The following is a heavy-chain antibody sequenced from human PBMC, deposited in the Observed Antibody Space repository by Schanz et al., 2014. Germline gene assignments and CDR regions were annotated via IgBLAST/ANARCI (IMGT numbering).Heavy chain of an antibody. CDR1: GFTFSNHP. CDR3: ARGPSSGVWELPDF. D-gene: IGHD1-26*01. Sequence: EVQLVESGGGLVRPGGSLRFSCVASGFTFSNHPMNWVRQSPGGGLEWVSVIAYRDATKHYADFVKGRFTISRDNSKNTLYMQMNNLRAEDTAVYYCARGPSSGVWELPDFWGQGTLVTVSS. V-gene: IGHV3-23*04. CDR2: IAYRDATK. J-gene: IGHJ4*02.